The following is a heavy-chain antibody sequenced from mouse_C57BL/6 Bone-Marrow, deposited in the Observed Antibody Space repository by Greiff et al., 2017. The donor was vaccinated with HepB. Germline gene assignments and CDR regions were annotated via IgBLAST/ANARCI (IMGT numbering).Heavy chain of an antibody. J-gene: IGHJ2*01. D-gene: IGHD2-5*01. CDR1: GFTFSSYG. CDR2: ISSGGSYT. CDR3: ARLGYYSNYFDY. Sequence: EVNVVESGGDLVKPGGSLKLSCAASGFTFSSYGMSWVRQTPDKRLEWVATISSGGSYTYYPDSVKGRFTISRDNAKNTLYLQMSSLKSEDTAMYYCARLGYYSNYFDYWGQGTTLTVSS. V-gene: IGHV5-6*01.